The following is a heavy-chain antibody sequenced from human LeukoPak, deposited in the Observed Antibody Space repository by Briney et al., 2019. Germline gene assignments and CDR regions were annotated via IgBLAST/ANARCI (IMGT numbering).Heavy chain of an antibody. CDR3: ARGSEVVAAANNWFDP. Sequence: PGGSLRLSCAASGFTFSSYAMSWVRQAPGKGLEWVSAISGSGGSTYYADSVKGRFTISRDNAKNSLYLQMNSLRAEDTAVYYCARGSEVVAAANNWFDPWGQGTLVTVSS. J-gene: IGHJ5*02. CDR1: GFTFSSYA. D-gene: IGHD2-2*01. CDR2: ISGSGGST. V-gene: IGHV3-23*01.